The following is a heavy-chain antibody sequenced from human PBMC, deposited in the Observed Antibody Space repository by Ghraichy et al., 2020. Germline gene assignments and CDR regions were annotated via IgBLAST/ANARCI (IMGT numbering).Heavy chain of an antibody. CDR1: GFTFSNAW. CDR3: TTNWLDWNYGGGKYYFDY. J-gene: IGHJ4*02. Sequence: LSLTCAASGFTFSNAWMSWVRQAPGKWLEWVGRIKSKTDGGTTDYAAPVKGRFTISRDDSKNTLYLQMNSLKTEDTAVYYCTTNWLDWNYGGGKYYFDYWGQGTLVTVSS. CDR2: IKSKTDGGTT. D-gene: IGHD1-7*01. V-gene: IGHV3-15*01.